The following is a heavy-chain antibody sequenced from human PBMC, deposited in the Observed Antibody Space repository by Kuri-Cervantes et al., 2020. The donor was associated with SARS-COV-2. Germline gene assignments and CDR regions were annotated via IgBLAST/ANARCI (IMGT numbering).Heavy chain of an antibody. J-gene: IGHJ4*02. CDR3: ARDIGSITMIVVARYFDY. CDR2: IKQDGSEK. CDR1: GFTFSSYW. V-gene: IGHV3-7*01. Sequence: GESLKISCAASGFTFSSYWMSWVRQAPGKGLEWVANIKQDGSEKYYVDSVKGRFTISRDNAKNSLYLQMNSLRAEDTAVYYCARDIGSITMIVVARYFDYWGQGTLVTVSS. D-gene: IGHD3-22*01.